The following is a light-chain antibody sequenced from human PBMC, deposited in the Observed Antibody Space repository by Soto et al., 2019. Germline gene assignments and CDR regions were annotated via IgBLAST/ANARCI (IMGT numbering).Light chain of an antibody. CDR2: AAS. J-gene: IGKJ4*01. CDR3: QKYDGAPLT. CDR1: QDINIY. Sequence: DIQMTQSPSSLSASVGDRVTITCRAGQDINIYLAWYQQKPGKVPKLLISAASTLQSGVPSRFRGSGSGTDFTLSISGLQPEDGATYYCQKYDGAPLTFGGGTKVEIK. V-gene: IGKV1-27*01.